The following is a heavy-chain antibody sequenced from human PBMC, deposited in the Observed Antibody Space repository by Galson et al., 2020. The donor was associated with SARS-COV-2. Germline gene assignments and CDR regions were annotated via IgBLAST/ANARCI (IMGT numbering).Heavy chain of an antibody. CDR3: ARHGITIFGVVIIPEIDY. D-gene: IGHD3-3*01. CDR2: IYYSGST. V-gene: IGHV4-59*08. J-gene: IGHJ4*02. Sequence: SETLSLTCTVSGGSISSYYWSWIRQPPGKGLEWIGYIYYSGSTNYNPSLKSRVTISVDTSKNQFSLKLSSVTAADTAVYYCARHGITIFGVVIIPEIDYWGQGTLVTVSS. CDR1: GGSISSYY.